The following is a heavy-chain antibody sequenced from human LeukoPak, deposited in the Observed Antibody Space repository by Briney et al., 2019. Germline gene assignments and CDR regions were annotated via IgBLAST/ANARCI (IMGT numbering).Heavy chain of an antibody. CDR3: VKDENDYDGFYFDY. Sequence: PGGSLRLSCVASGFTFDKYTMHWVRQAPGEGLEWVSLITWDGVGTYYADSVKGRFTISRDNSKSSLYLQMNSLRTEDTALYYCVKDENDYDGFYFDYWGQGSLVTVSS. V-gene: IGHV3-43*01. CDR2: ITWDGVGT. D-gene: IGHD4-23*01. J-gene: IGHJ4*02. CDR1: GFTFDKYT.